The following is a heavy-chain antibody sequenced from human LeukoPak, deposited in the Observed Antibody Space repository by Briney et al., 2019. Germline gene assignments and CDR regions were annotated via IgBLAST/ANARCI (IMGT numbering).Heavy chain of an antibody. V-gene: IGHV1-2*04. CDR1: GYTFTAYY. D-gene: IGHD3-22*01. CDR3: ARGAYYSDTFPLHY. CDR2: INPNSGGT. Sequence: EASVKVSCKASGYTFTAYYIHWVRQAPGQGLEWMGWINPNSGGTNYAQNFQGWVSMTRDTSISTAYMELRRLRSDDTAVYYCARGAYYSDTFPLHYWGQGTLVTVSS. J-gene: IGHJ4*02.